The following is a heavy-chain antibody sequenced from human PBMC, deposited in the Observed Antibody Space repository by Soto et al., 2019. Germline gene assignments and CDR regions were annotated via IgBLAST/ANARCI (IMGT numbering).Heavy chain of an antibody. J-gene: IGHJ4*02. CDR1: GFTFSSYG. D-gene: IGHD5-12*01. V-gene: IGHV3-33*01. CDR2: IWYDGSNK. Sequence: GGSLRLSCAASGFTFSSYGMHWFRQAPGKGLEWVAVIWYDGSNKYYADSVKGRFTISRDNSKNTLYLQMNSLRAEDTAVYDCARDYPNSGYADWGKGTLVTVAS. CDR3: ARDYPNSGYAD.